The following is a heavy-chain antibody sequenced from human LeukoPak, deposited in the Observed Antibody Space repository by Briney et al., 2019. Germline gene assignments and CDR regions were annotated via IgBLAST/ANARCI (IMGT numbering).Heavy chain of an antibody. CDR2: ISGNAGST. CDR1: GFTLSSYA. D-gene: IGHD3-3*01. J-gene: IGHJ4*02. V-gene: IGHV3-23*01. CDR3: AKDGLQFSEWLPPLGY. Sequence: GGSLRLSCAASGFTLSSYAMSWVRQAPGKGLEWVSLISGNAGSTYYADSVKGRFTISRDITKNTLYLQMNSLRAEDTAVYYCAKDGLQFSEWLPPLGYWGQGTLVTVSS.